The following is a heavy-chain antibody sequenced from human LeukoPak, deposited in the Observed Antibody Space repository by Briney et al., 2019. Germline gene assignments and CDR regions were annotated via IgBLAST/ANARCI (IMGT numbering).Heavy chain of an antibody. D-gene: IGHD2-15*01. CDR2: IWYDGSNK. CDR3: ARRYCSGGSCNLDY. Sequence: PGRSLRLSCAASGFTFSSYGMHWVRQAPGKGLEWVAVIWYDGSNKYYADSVKGRFTISRDNSKNTLYLQMNSLRAEDTAVYYCARRYCSGGSCNLDYWGQGTLVTVSS. J-gene: IGHJ4*02. CDR1: GFTFSSYG. V-gene: IGHV3-33*01.